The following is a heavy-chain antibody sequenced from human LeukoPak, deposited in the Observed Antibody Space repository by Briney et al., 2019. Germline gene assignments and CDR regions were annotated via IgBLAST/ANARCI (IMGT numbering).Heavy chain of an antibody. CDR2: IIPIFGTA. V-gene: IGHV1-69*05. CDR3: ARVLGSTGGLDY. D-gene: IGHD2-8*01. J-gene: IGHJ4*02. Sequence: ASVKVSCKASGGTFSSYAISWVRQAPGQGLEWMGGIIPIFGTANYAQKFQGRVTITTDESTSTAYMELSSLRSEDTAVYYCARVLGSTGGLDYWGQGTLVTVSS. CDR1: GGTFSSYA.